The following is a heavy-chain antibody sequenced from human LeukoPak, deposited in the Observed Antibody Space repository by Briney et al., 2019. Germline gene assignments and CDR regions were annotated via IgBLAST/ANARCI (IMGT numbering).Heavy chain of an antibody. D-gene: IGHD1-1*01. Sequence: SETLSLTCAVYGGSFSGYYWSWIRQPPGKGLEWIGEINHSGSTNYNPSLKSRVTISVDTSKNQFSLKLSSVTTADTAVYYCARLNDYSNTPFDYWGQGSLVTVSS. CDR3: ARLNDYSNTPFDY. V-gene: IGHV4-34*01. CDR2: INHSGST. CDR1: GGSFSGYY. J-gene: IGHJ4*02.